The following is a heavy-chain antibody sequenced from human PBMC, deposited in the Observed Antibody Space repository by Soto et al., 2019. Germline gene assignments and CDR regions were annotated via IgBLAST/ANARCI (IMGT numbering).Heavy chain of an antibody. CDR2: IYDSGSP. V-gene: IGHV4-61*01. CDR1: GYSISSGYY. CDR3: ARGVGSSPPRY. Sequence: SETLSLTCGVSGYSISSGYYWSWIRQPPGQALEWIGYIYDSGSPYYTPSLRSRVIISADTSKNQISLKLTSATAADTAVYYCARGVGSSPPRYWGRGTLVTVSS. J-gene: IGHJ4*02. D-gene: IGHD1-26*01.